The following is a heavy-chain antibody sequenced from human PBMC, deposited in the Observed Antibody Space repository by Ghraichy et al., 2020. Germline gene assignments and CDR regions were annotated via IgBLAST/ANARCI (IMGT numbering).Heavy chain of an antibody. D-gene: IGHD2-2*01. CDR1: RFNFSNYA. CDR2: ISGSGGST. J-gene: IGHJ6*02. Sequence: GGSLRLSCAASRFNFSNYAMTWVRQAPGKGLEWVSAISGSGGSTYYADSGKGRFTISRDNSKNTLYLQMNSLRAEDTAVYYCAKLFTRIVVVPAAGMDVWGQGTTVTVSS. CDR3: AKLFTRIVVVPAAGMDV. V-gene: IGHV3-23*01.